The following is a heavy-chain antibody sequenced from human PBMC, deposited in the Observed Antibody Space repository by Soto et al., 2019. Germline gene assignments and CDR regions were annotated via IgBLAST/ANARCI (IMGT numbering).Heavy chain of an antibody. D-gene: IGHD2-2*01. CDR3: EREDVVVVSGMDV. CDR2: ISSSSSYI. CDR1: GFTFSSYS. J-gene: IGHJ6*02. Sequence: GGSLRLSCAASGFTFSSYSMNWVRQAPGKGLEWVSSISSSSSYIYYADSVKGRFTISRNNAKNSLYLQMNSLRAEDTAVYYCEREDVVVVSGMDVWGQGTTVTVS. V-gene: IGHV3-21*01.